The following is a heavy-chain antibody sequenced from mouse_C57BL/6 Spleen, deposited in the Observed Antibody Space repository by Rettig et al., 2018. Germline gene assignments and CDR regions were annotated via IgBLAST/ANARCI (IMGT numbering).Heavy chain of an antibody. D-gene: IGHD1-1*01. CDR3: AREGFTTVVSYFDV. CDR1: GYTFTSYW. V-gene: IGHV1-50*01. CDR2: IDPSDSYT. J-gene: IGHJ1*03. Sequence: GASVKLSCKASGYTFTSYWMQWVKQRPGQGLEWIGEIDPSDSYTNYNQKFKGKATLTVDTSSSTAYMQLSSLTSEDSAVYYCAREGFTTVVSYFDVWGTGTTVTVSS.